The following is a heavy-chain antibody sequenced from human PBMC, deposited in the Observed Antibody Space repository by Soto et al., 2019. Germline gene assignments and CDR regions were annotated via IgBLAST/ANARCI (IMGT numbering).Heavy chain of an antibody. V-gene: IGHV1-2*02. Sequence: QVQLVQSGTEGKESGASVKVSCKASGYTFTAFYMHWVRQAPGQGLEWMGWINSKTGDTRYAQNFQGRVTMTRDTSISTAYMELNSLTSDDTAVYYCTRGTGSSWFDPWGQGTLVTVSS. CDR3: TRGTGSSWFDP. D-gene: IGHD3-10*01. CDR2: INSKTGDT. CDR1: GYTFTAFY. J-gene: IGHJ5*02.